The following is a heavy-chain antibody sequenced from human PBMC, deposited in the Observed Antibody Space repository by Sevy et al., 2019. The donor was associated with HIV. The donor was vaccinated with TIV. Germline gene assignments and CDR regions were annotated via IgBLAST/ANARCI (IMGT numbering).Heavy chain of an antibody. Sequence: GSLRLSCAASGFTLSSYWMSWVRQAPGKGLEWVANIKQDGSEKYYVDSVKGRFTISRDNAKNSLYLQMNSLGVEDTAAYYCARARAYYYDNSGYSFDYWGQGTLVTVSS. V-gene: IGHV3-7*01. D-gene: IGHD3-22*01. CDR2: IKQDGSEK. CDR1: GFTLSSYW. J-gene: IGHJ4*02. CDR3: ARARAYYYDNSGYSFDY.